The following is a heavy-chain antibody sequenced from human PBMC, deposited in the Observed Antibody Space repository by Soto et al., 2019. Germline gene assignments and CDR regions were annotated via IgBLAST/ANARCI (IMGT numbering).Heavy chain of an antibody. D-gene: IGHD3-10*01. J-gene: IGHJ3*02. CDR3: ARDRPGDEGDAFDI. V-gene: IGHV3-53*02. Sequence: EVQLVGTGGGLIQPGGSLRLSCAASGLIVSTNYMNWVRQAPGKGLEWVSVLYSGGSTHYAGSVKGQFIISRDNSKNTLYLQMNSLRAEDTAVYYCARDRPGDEGDAFDIWGHGTLVTVSS. CDR1: GLIVSTNY. CDR2: LYSGGST.